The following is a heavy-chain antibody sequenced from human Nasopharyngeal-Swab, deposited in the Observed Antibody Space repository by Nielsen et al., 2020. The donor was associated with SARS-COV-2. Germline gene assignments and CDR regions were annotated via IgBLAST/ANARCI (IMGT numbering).Heavy chain of an antibody. CDR3: AKQLLWFGELLDMFDY. V-gene: IGHV3-23*01. CDR1: GFTFSSYA. Sequence: GESLKISCAASGFTFSSYAMSWVRQAPGKGLGWVSAISGSGGSTYYADSVKGRFTISRDNSKNTLYLQMNSLRAEDTAVYYCAKQLLWFGELLDMFDYWGQGTLVTVSS. D-gene: IGHD3-10*01. CDR2: ISGSGGST. J-gene: IGHJ4*02.